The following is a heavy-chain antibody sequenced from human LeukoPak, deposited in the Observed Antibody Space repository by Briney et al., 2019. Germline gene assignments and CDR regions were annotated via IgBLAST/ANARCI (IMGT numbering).Heavy chain of an antibody. Sequence: LETLSLTCTVSGGSISSYYWSWIRQPPGKGLEWIGYIYYSGSTNYNPSLKSRVTISVDTSKNQFSLKLSSVTAADTAVYYCARAISGSYSRAFDIWGQGTIVTVSS. J-gene: IGHJ3*02. V-gene: IGHV4-59*01. CDR2: IYYSGST. CDR3: ARAISGSYSRAFDI. CDR1: GGSISSYY. D-gene: IGHD1-26*01.